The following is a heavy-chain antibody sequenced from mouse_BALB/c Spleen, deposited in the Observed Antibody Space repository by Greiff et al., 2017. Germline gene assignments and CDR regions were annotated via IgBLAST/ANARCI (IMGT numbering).Heavy chain of an antibody. CDR1: GFTFSSYT. J-gene: IGHJ1*01. V-gene: IGHV5-12-2*01. CDR3: ARHDYYGSSYWYFDV. CDR2: ISNGGGST. Sequence: EVLLVESGGGLVQPGGSLKLSCAASGFTFSSYTMSWVRQTPVKRLEWVAYISNGGGSTYYPDTVKGRFTISRDNAKNTLYLQMSSLKSEDTAMYYCARHDYYGSSYWYFDVWGAGTTVTVSS. D-gene: IGHD1-1*01.